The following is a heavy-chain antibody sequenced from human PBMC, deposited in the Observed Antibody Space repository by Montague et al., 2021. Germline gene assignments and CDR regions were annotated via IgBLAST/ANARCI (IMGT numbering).Heavy chain of an antibody. J-gene: IGHJ4*02. CDR2: IYDSGIT. CDR3: ARSGGYCSGGRCDTFDY. D-gene: IGHD2-15*01. Sequence: TLSLTCSVSGGSISSGGFYWSWIRQHPGKGPEWIGSIYDSGITNYNPSLKSRLTLSRDTSKNQVSLRLTSVTAAETAVYYCARSGGYCSGGRCDTFDYWGQGTLVTVA. V-gene: IGHV4-31*03. CDR1: GGSISSGGFY.